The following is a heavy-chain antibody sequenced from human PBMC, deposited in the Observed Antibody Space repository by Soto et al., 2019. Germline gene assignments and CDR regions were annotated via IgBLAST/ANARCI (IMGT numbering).Heavy chain of an antibody. CDR3: AIDNDLREAAGDTFDY. V-gene: IGHV1-46*03. CDR2: INPSGGST. Sequence: ASVKVSCKASGYTFTSYYMHWVRQAPGQGLEWMGIINPSGGSTSYAQKFQGRVTMTRDTSTSTVYMELSSLRSEDTAVYYCAIDNDLREAAGDTFDYWGQGTVVTVSS. D-gene: IGHD6-13*01. CDR1: GYTFTSYY. J-gene: IGHJ4*02.